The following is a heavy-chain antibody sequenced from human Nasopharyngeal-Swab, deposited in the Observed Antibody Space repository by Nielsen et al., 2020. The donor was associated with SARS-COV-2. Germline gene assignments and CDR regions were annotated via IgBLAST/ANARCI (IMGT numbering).Heavy chain of an antibody. J-gene: IGHJ6*02. CDR3: ARDNLDYGDYNPEDYCYYYGMDV. CDR2: IWYDGSNK. V-gene: IGHV3-33*01. CDR1: GFTFSSYG. D-gene: IGHD4-17*01. Sequence: GGSLRLSCAASGFTFSSYGMHWVRQAPGKGLEWVAVIWYDGSNKYYADSVKGRFTISRDNSKNTLYLQMNSLRAEDTAVYYCARDNLDYGDYNPEDYCYYYGMDVWGQGTTVTVSS.